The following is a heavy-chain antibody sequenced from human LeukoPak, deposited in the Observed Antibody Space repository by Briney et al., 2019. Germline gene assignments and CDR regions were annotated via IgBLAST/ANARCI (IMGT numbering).Heavy chain of an antibody. D-gene: IGHD3-22*01. J-gene: IGHJ1*01. CDR2: ISSSGTTI. Sequence: GGSLRLSXAASGFTFSSYEMNWVRQAPGKGLEWVSYISSSGTTIYYADSVKGRFTISRDNAKNLLYLQMNGLRAEDTAVYYCARLRYYYDTSASQHWGQGALVTVSS. CDR1: GFTFSSYE. CDR3: ARLRYYYDTSASQH. V-gene: IGHV3-48*03.